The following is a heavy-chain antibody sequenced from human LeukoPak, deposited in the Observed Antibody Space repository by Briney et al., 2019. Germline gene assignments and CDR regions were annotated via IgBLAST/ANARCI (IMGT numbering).Heavy chain of an antibody. Sequence: GGSLRLSCAASGFTFSSYAMHWVRQAPGPGLEGWAVISYDGSNKYYADSVKGRFTISRDNSKNTLYLQMNRLRAEDTAVYYCAKDIVLMVYAPTSFDYWGQGTLVTVSS. CDR2: ISYDGSNK. J-gene: IGHJ4*02. CDR1: GFTFSSYA. CDR3: AKDIVLMVYAPTSFDY. V-gene: IGHV3-30*04. D-gene: IGHD2-8*01.